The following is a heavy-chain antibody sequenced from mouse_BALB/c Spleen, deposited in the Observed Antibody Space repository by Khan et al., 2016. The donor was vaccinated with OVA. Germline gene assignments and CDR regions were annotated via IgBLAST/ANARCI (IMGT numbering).Heavy chain of an antibody. J-gene: IGHJ2*01. CDR3: ARGNYCGYYFDY. CDR1: GYSITSGYA. Sequence: EVQLQESGPGLVKPSQSLSLTCTVTGYSITSGYAWNWIRQFPGNKLEWMGYISYSGVTSYTPSLKSRISITRDTSKNQFFLQLTSVTTEDTATDYCARGNYCGYYFDYWGQGTTLTVSS. D-gene: IGHD1-1*01. CDR2: ISYSGVT. V-gene: IGHV3-2*02.